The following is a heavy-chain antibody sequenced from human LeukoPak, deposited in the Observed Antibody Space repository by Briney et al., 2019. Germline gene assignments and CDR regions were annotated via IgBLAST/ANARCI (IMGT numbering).Heavy chain of an antibody. D-gene: IGHD4/OR15-4a*01. CDR3: ARRPGEYGGNDFDY. V-gene: IGHV4-39*01. J-gene: IGHJ4*02. Sequence: SETLSLTCTVSGGSMSSNSYYWGWIRQPPGKGLEWIGSIYYSGSTHYNPSLKSRVTMSIDTSKNQFSLRLSSVTAADTAVYYCARRPGEYGGNDFDYWGQGTLVTVSS. CDR1: GGSMSSNSYY. CDR2: IYYSGST.